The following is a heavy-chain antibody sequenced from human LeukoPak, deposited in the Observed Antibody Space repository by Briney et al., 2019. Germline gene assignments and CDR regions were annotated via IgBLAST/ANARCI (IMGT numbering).Heavy chain of an antibody. J-gene: IGHJ4*02. CDR3: ARSTGIFTNDY. CDR1: GFTFNNYA. D-gene: IGHD2-15*01. Sequence: PGGSLRLSCAASGFTFNNYAMSWVRQAPGKGLEWVAVISYDGSNKYYADSVKGRFTISRDNSKNTLYLQMNSLRAEDTAVYYCARSTGIFTNDYWGQGTLVTVSS. V-gene: IGHV3-30*04. CDR2: ISYDGSNK.